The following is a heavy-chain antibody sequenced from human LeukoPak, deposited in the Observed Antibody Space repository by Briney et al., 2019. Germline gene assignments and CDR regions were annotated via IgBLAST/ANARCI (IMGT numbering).Heavy chain of an antibody. Sequence: SGGSLRLSCAASGFTFSTYSMNWVRQAPGKGLEWVSYISSGSGTVYYADSVKGRFTISRDNAKNSLYLQMNSLRAEDTAVYYCARDGGGIFHYWGQGTLVTVSS. J-gene: IGHJ4*02. V-gene: IGHV3-48*01. CDR2: ISSGSGTV. CDR3: ARDGGGIFHY. CDR1: GFTFSTYS. D-gene: IGHD2-15*01.